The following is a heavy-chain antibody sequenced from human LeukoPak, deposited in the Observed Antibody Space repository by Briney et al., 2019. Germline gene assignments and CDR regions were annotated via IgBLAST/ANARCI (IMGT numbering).Heavy chain of an antibody. CDR2: ISGSGADT. J-gene: IGHJ4*02. CDR1: GFTLSRYA. V-gene: IGHV3-23*01. D-gene: IGHD3-9*01. Sequence: GGSLRLSCAASGFTLSRYAVSWVRQAPGKGLEWVSAISGSGADTYYADSVKGRFTVSRDDSKNTLYLQMNSLRAEDTAVYYCAKAGMLPHFESDYWGQGTLVAVSS. CDR3: AKAGMLPHFESDY.